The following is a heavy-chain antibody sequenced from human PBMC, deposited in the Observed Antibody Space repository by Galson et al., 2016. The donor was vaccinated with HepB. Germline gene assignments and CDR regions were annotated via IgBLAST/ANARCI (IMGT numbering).Heavy chain of an antibody. CDR2: IRQHGSEK. Sequence: SLRLSCAASGFTFSNCWMTWVRQAPGKGLEWVANIRQHGSEKYYVDSVKGRFTISRDNATDSLYLQMNSLRAEDTAVYYCAGGLWAVAQGGVFDYWGQGTLVTVSS. J-gene: IGHJ4*02. D-gene: IGHD6-19*01. V-gene: IGHV3-7*03. CDR1: GFTFSNCW. CDR3: AGGLWAVAQGGVFDY.